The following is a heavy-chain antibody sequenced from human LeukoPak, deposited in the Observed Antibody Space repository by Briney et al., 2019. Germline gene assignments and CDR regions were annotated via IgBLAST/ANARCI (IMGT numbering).Heavy chain of an antibody. CDR2: IIPIFGTA. D-gene: IGHD2-21*02. J-gene: IGHJ3*02. Sequence: ASVKVSCKASGGTFSSYAISWVRQAPGQGLEWMGGIIPIFGTANYAQKFQGRVTITADESTSTAYMELSSLRSEDTAVYYCARGRHIVVVTATADAFDIWGQGTMVTVSS. CDR1: GGTFSSYA. V-gene: IGHV1-69*13. CDR3: ARGRHIVVVTATADAFDI.